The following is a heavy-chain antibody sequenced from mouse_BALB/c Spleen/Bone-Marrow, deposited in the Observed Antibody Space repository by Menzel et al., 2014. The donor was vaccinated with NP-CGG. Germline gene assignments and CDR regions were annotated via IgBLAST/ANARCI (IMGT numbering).Heavy chain of an antibody. CDR3: ASYYYGSYGFAY. CDR1: GFNIKDTY. J-gene: IGHJ3*01. D-gene: IGHD1-1*01. V-gene: IGHV14-3*02. Sequence: VQLQQPGAELVKPGASVKLSCTASGFNIKDTYMHWVKQRPEQGLEWIGRIDPANGNTKYDPKFQGKATITADTPSNTAYLQLSSLTSEDTAVYYCASYYYGSYGFAYWGQGTLVTVSA. CDR2: IDPANGNT.